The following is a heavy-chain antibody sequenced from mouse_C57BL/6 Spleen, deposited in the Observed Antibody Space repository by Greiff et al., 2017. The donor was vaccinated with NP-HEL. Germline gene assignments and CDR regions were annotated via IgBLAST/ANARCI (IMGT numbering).Heavy chain of an antibody. V-gene: IGHV1-26*01. CDR2: INPNNGGT. D-gene: IGHD1-1*01. CDR3: ESYGSSYEAMDY. Sequence: EVQLQQSGPELVKPGASVKISCKASGYTFTDYYMNWVKQSPGKSLEWIGDINPNNGGTSYNEKFKGKATLTVDKSSSTAYMELRSLASEDSAVYCCESYGSSYEAMDYWGQGTSVTVSS. J-gene: IGHJ4*01. CDR1: GYTFTDYY.